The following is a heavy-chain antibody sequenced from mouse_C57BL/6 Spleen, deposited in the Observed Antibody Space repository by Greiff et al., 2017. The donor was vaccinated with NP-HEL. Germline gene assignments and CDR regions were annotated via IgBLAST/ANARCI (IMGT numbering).Heavy chain of an antibody. V-gene: IGHV1-52*01. CDR2: IDPSDSET. Sequence: QVQLKQPGAELVRPGSSVKLSCKASGYTFTSYWMHWVKQRPIQGLEWIGNIDPSDSETHYNQKFKDKATLTVDKSSSTAYMQLSSLTSEDSAVYYCARSYYGSLYYAMDYWGQGTSVTVSS. J-gene: IGHJ4*01. CDR1: GYTFTSYW. D-gene: IGHD1-1*01. CDR3: ARSYYGSLYYAMDY.